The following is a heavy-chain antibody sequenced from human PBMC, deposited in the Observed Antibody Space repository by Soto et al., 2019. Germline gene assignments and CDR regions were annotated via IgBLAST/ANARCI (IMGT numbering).Heavy chain of an antibody. V-gene: IGHV1-8*01. J-gene: IGHJ4*01. CDR3: ARSGDCPHGVCYFGDFDY. Sequence: QVQLVQSGAEVKKPGASVKISCKASGYTFTSYDINWVRQAAGQGLEWMGWMKPNSGNTGYAQKFQGRVTMTRDTSTNNTFMELSVLKSQHTAVYYCARSGDCPHGVCYFGDFDYWGHGTLVAVFS. CDR2: MKPNSGNT. CDR1: GYTFTSYD. D-gene: IGHD2-8*01.